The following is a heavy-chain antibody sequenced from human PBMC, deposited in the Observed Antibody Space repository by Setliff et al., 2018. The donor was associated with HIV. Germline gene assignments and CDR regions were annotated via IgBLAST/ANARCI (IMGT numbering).Heavy chain of an antibody. V-gene: IGHV4-31*03. J-gene: IGHJ6*03. Sequence: SETLSLTCTVSGGTIASGGYYWTWIRQHPGKGLEWIGFIYHRGNTHYNSSLRSRLTISVDTSKNQFSLRLSSVTTADESTSTAYMELSSLRYEDTAVYYCARALRRPVAGSVQYYYYMDVWGKGTTVTVSS. D-gene: IGHD6-19*01. CDR3: YMELSSLRYEDTAVYYCARALRRPVAGSVQYYYYMDV. CDR1: GGTIASGGYY. CDR2: IYHRGNT.